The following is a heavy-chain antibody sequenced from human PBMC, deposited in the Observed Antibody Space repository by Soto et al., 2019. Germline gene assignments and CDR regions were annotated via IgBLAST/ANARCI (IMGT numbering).Heavy chain of an antibody. D-gene: IGHD2-15*01. CDR2: ISSSSSTI. V-gene: IGHV3-48*01. Sequence: GGSLRLSCAASGFTFSSYSMNWVRQAPGKGLEWVSYISSSSSTIYYADSVKGRFTISRDNAKNSLYLQMNSLRAEDTAVYYCASGGSYCSGGSCYSGYYMDVWGKGTTVTVSS. CDR3: ASGGSYCSGGSCYSGYYMDV. CDR1: GFTFSSYS. J-gene: IGHJ6*03.